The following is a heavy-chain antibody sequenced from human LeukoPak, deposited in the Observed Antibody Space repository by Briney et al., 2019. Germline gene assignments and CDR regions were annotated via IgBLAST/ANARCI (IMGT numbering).Heavy chain of an antibody. CDR3: ARENSSSYRAFDI. Sequence: PSETLSLTCTVSGGSISSHYWTLIRQPAGKGLEWIGRISTSGNSNYNPSLKSRVTMSLGTSKNHFSLNLSSVTAADTAVYYCARENSSSYRAFDIWGQGTMVTVSS. V-gene: IGHV4-4*07. CDR2: ISTSGNS. D-gene: IGHD6-13*01. CDR1: GGSISSHY. J-gene: IGHJ3*02.